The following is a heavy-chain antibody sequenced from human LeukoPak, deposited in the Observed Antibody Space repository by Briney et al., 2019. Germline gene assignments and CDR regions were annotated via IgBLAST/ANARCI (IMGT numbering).Heavy chain of an antibody. CDR2: ISAYNGDT. J-gene: IGHJ3*02. V-gene: IGHV1-18*01. D-gene: IGHD3-10*01. CDR3: ARRWFGTDAAFDM. CDR1: GYTFTNYH. Sequence: ASVKVSCKASGYTFTNYHISWVRQAPGQGLEWMGWISAYNGDTNSAQILQGRVTMTTDTSTSTAYMELRSLTSDDTAVYYCARRWFGTDAAFDMRAQGTVVTVSS.